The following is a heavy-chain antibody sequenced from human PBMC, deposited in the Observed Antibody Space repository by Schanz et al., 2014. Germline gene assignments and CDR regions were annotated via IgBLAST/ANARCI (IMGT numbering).Heavy chain of an antibody. Sequence: EVQLVESGGGLVQPGGSLRLSCAASGFTFSSYWMSWVRQAPGEGLEWVANIKQDGSEKYYVDSVKGRFTISRDNAKNSLYLQMNSLRPADTAVYYCAKYGGELGVSFEYWGQGTLVTVSS. CDR1: GFTFSSYW. D-gene: IGHD7-27*01. V-gene: IGHV3-7*01. CDR2: IKQDGSEK. CDR3: AKYGGELGVSFEY. J-gene: IGHJ4*02.